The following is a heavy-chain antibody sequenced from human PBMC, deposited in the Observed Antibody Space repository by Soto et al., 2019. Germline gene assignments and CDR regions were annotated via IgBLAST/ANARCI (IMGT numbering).Heavy chain of an antibody. J-gene: IGHJ4*02. CDR3: VRYSRNDKNFDY. D-gene: IGHD1-20*01. CDR2: ISGSGGST. Sequence: EVQLLDSGGGLVQPGGSLRVSCAASGFTFSSYAMSWVRQAPGKGLEWVSGISGSGGSTYYADSVKGRFTISRDNFKNTLVLQMNSLRAEDTAVYYCVRYSRNDKNFDYWGQGTLVTVSS. V-gene: IGHV3-23*01. CDR1: GFTFSSYA.